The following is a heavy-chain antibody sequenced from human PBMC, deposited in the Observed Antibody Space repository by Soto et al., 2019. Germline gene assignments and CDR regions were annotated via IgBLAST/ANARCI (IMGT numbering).Heavy chain of an antibody. CDR3: ARGGSGYVWFNEF. CDR2: IIPVFDTV. Sequence: SVKVSCKDTGGLFSSYAVSWVRQTPGQGLEWMGGIIPVFDTVYYAQKFQGRVTITADESTNTAYMELSSLRSENTAMYYCARGGSGYVWFNEFWGQGTLVTVSS. V-gene: IGHV1-69*13. D-gene: IGHD3-22*01. J-gene: IGHJ4*02. CDR1: GGLFSSYA.